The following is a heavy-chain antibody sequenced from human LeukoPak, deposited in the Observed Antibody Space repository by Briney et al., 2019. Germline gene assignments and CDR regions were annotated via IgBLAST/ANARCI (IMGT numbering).Heavy chain of an antibody. CDR2: INPNSGGT. Sequence: ASVKVSCKASGYTFTGYYMHWVRQAPGQGLEWMGWINPNSGGTNYAQKFQGRVTMTRNTSISTAYMELSSLRSEDTAVYYCARGPRRTLWFGDSTKYNWFDPWGQGTLVTVSS. CDR3: ARGPRRTLWFGDSTKYNWFDP. D-gene: IGHD3-10*01. J-gene: IGHJ5*02. V-gene: IGHV1-2*02. CDR1: GYTFTGYY.